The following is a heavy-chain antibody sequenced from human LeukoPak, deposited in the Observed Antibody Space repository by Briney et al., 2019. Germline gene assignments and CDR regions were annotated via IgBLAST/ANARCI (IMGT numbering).Heavy chain of an antibody. D-gene: IGHD3-9*01. CDR2: ISGSGGST. V-gene: IGHV3-23*01. CDR1: GFTFSSYA. Sequence: GGSLRLSCAASGFTFSSYAMSWVRQAPGKWLEWVSAISGSGGSTYYADSVKGRFTISRDNSKNTLYLQMNSLRAEDMAVYYCAKHNDILTGDFDYWGQGTLVTVSS. J-gene: IGHJ4*02. CDR3: AKHNDILTGDFDY.